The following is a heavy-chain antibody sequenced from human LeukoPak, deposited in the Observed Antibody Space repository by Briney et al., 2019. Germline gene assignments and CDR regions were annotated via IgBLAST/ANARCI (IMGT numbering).Heavy chain of an antibody. CDR3: VTESTGTLDY. J-gene: IGHJ4*02. CDR1: GFTFSSYA. CDR2: ITSSGGST. D-gene: IGHD3-9*01. Sequence: GGSLRLSCVASGFTFSSYAMNWVRQAPGMGLEWVSVITSSGGSTAYADSVRGRFTISRDNSKNTLYMQLNSLRAEDTAVYYCVTESTGTLDYWGQGILVTVSS. V-gene: IGHV3-23*01.